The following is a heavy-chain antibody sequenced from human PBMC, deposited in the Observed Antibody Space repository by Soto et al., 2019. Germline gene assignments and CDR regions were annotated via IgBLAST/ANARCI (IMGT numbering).Heavy chain of an antibody. D-gene: IGHD3-10*01. CDR2: IYPGDSDT. CDR1: GYNVTSYW. J-gene: IGHJ5*02. Sequence: ESLKISYKGSGYNVTSYWIGWVRQMPGKGLEWMGIIYPGDSDTRYSPSFQGQVTISADKSISTAYLQWSSLKASDTAMYYCARAPVLLWFGELPNWFDPWGQGTLVTVSS. CDR3: ARAPVLLWFGELPNWFDP. V-gene: IGHV5-51*01.